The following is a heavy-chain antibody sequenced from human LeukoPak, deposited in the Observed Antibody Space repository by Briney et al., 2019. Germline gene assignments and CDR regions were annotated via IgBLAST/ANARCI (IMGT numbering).Heavy chain of an antibody. CDR2: INHSGST. J-gene: IGHJ6*02. CDR1: GGSFSGYY. CDR3: ARATISVIQLNYGMDV. D-gene: IGHD5-12*01. Sequence: TSETLSLTCAVYGGSFSGYYWSWIRQPPGKGLAWIGEINHSGSTNYNPSLKSRVTISVDTSKNQFSLKLSSVTAADTAVYYCARATISVIQLNYGMDVWGQGTTVTVSS. V-gene: IGHV4-34*01.